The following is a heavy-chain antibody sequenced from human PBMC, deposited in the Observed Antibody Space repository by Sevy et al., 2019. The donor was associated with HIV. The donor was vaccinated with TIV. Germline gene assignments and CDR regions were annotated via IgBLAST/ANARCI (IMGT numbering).Heavy chain of an antibody. Sequence: GGSLRLSCAASGFAFSTHAMHWVRQAPGKGLEWVAVISYEGTETFYAASVEGRLTISRDNSKNMLSLQINSLRPEDTAVYYCARDGGYSIKWYPLYWGHGTLVTVCS. CDR2: ISYEGTET. CDR3: ARDGGYSIKWYPLY. D-gene: IGHD1-26*01. J-gene: IGHJ4*01. CDR1: GFAFSTHA. V-gene: IGHV3-30-3*01.